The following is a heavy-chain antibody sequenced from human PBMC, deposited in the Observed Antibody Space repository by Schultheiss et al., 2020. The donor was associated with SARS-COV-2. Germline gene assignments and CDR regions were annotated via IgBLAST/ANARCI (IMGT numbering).Heavy chain of an antibody. D-gene: IGHD3-22*01. V-gene: IGHV3-23*01. J-gene: IGHJ5*02. CDR3: ARDRDYYDSSGYLYS. Sequence: GGSLRLSCAASGFTFSSYAMSWVRQAPGKGLEWVSAISGSGGSTYYADSVKGRFTISRDNSKNTLYLQMNSLRAEDTDVYYCARDRDYYDSSGYLYSWGQGTLVTVSS. CDR1: GFTFSSYA. CDR2: ISGSGGST.